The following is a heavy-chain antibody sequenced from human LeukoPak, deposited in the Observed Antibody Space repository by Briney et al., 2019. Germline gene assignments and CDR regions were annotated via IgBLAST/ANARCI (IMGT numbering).Heavy chain of an antibody. D-gene: IGHD1-1*01. V-gene: IGHV3-23*01. Sequence: PGGSLRLSCAASGFTFSSYAMSWVRQAPGKGLEYVSVISGSGGSTHYRHSVKGRFTISRDNSKNTLYLQMNSLRVEDTAVYYCAKDGTTTITFDYWGQGTLVTVSS. J-gene: IGHJ4*02. CDR3: AKDGTTTITFDY. CDR2: ISGSGGST. CDR1: GFTFSSYA.